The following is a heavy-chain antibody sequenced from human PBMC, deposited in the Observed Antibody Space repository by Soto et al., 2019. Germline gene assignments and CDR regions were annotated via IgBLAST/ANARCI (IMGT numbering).Heavy chain of an antibody. CDR1: GYTFTSYG. J-gene: IGHJ6*02. CDR3: ARVAIKTGTTNYYYYGMDV. CDR2: ISAYNGNT. Sequence: ASVKVSCKASGYTFTSYGISWVRQAPGQGLEWMGWISAYNGNTNYAQKPQGRVTMATEKSTRTADMELRSLRSDDTAVYYCARVAIKTGTTNYYYYGMDVWGQGTTVTVSS. V-gene: IGHV1-18*04. D-gene: IGHD1-7*01.